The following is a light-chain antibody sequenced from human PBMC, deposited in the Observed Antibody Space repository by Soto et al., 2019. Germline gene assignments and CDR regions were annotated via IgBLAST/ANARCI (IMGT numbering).Light chain of an antibody. CDR1: SSNIGNNY. Sequence: QSVLTQPPSVSAAPGQKVTISCSGSSSNIGNNYVSWYQQLPGTAPKLLIYENNKRPSGIPDRFSGAKSGTSATLGITGRQTGDEDDYYCGTWDSSLSAVVFGGGTKLTVL. CDR2: ENN. CDR3: GTWDSSLSAVV. J-gene: IGLJ2*01. V-gene: IGLV1-51*02.